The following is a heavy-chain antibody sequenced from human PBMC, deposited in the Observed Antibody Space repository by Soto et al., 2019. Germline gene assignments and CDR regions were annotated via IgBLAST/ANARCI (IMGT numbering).Heavy chain of an antibody. CDR3: ARGTVLTGMFDL. CDR2: VYYTGTT. V-gene: IGHV4-59*01. J-gene: IGHJ5*02. CDR1: GGSIGSYH. Sequence: ETLSLTCTVSGGSIGSYHWSRVRQPPGKGLEWIASVYYTGTTNYNPSLGSRVTISIDAPENQISLKLTSVTAADTAFYYCARGTVLTGMFDLWGQGTLVTVSS. D-gene: IGHD4-17*01.